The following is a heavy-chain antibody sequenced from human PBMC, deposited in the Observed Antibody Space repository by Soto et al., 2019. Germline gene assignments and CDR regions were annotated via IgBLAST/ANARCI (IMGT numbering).Heavy chain of an antibody. J-gene: IGHJ4*02. CDR2: TSYDGREN. D-gene: IGHD4-17*01. Sequence: QVQLVESGGGVVQPGRSLRLSCTASGFTFISYTMHWVRQAPGKGLEWVAATSYDGRENFYADSVKGRFTISRDNSQNTLFLQMNSLGSEDTAVYYCTRDVAKYGDYEDKYDYWGQGSLVTVSS. CDR3: TRDVAKYGDYEDKYDY. CDR1: GFTFISYT. V-gene: IGHV3-30*04.